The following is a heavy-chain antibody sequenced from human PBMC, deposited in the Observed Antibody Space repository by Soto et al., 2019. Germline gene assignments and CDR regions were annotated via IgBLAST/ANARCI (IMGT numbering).Heavy chain of an antibody. V-gene: IGHV3-23*01. D-gene: IGHD5-18*01. CDR2: ISGSGGST. Sequence: EVQLLESGGGLVQPGGSLRLSCAASGFTFSSYAMSWVRQAPGKGLEWVSAISGSGGSTYYADSVKGRFTISRDNSKNTLYLQRNSLRAEDTAVYYCAKGLRSRIIQPLYGMDGWGQGTTVTVSS. CDR3: AKGLRSRIIQPLYGMDG. J-gene: IGHJ6*02. CDR1: GFTFSSYA.